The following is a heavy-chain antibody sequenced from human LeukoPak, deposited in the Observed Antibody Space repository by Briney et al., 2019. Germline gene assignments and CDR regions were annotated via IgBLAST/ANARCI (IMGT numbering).Heavy chain of an antibody. CDR3: AKGSDGYNPTAYDC. J-gene: IGHJ4*02. V-gene: IGHV3-30*18. CDR1: GFSFTGVW. CDR2: TSHDGSKK. Sequence: GGSLRLSCVASGFSFTGVWMNWVRQAPGKGLEWVAVTSHDGSKKYYADSVKGRFSISRDNSKNTLYLQMGSLRAEDTAMYYCAKGSDGYNPTAYDCWGQGTLVTVSA. D-gene: IGHD5-24*01.